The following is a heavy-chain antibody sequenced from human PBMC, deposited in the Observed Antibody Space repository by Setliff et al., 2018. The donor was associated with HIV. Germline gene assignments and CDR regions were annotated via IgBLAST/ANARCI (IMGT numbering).Heavy chain of an antibody. V-gene: IGHV5-51*01. J-gene: IGHJ3*02. CDR1: DYTFSTYW. D-gene: IGHD6-13*01. Sequence: GESLKISCKALDYTFSTYWIGWVRQKPGEGLEWMGIIYPDDSNIRYNPSFQNRVTISADKSITTAYLQINNLKASDTATYYCARRNGRSMNAFEIWGPGTMVTVSS. CDR2: IYPDDSNI. CDR3: ARRNGRSMNAFEI.